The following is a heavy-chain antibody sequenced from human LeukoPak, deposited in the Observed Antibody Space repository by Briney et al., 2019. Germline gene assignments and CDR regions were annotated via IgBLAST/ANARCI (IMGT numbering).Heavy chain of an antibody. V-gene: IGHV5-51*01. CDR1: GYSFTNYW. D-gene: IGHD1-1*01. CDR3: ARSETGTTPIDY. CDR2: IYPGHSDT. Sequence: GESLKISCKGSGYSFTNYWIAWVRQMPGKGLEWMGIIYPGHSDTRYSPSFQGQVTISADKSISTAYLQWSSLEASDTAMYYCARSETGTTPIDYWGQGTLVTVSS. J-gene: IGHJ4*02.